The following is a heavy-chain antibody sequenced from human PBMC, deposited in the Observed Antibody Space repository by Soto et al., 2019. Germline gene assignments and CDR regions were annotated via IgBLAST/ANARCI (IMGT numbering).Heavy chain of an antibody. CDR1: GGSFSGYY. J-gene: IGHJ4*02. V-gene: IGHV4-34*01. D-gene: IGHD3-10*01. CDR3: ARGYYGSGFSGGWAGRFDY. Sequence: SETLSLTCAVYGGSFSGYYWSWIRQPPGRGLEWIWEINHSGSTNYNPSLKSRVTISVDTSKNQFSLKLSSVTAADTAVYYCARGYYGSGFSGGWAGRFDYWGQGTLVTVSS. CDR2: INHSGST.